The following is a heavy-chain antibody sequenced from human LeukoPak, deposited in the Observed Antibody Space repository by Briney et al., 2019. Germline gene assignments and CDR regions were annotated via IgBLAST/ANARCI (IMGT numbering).Heavy chain of an antibody. J-gene: IGHJ4*02. CDR1: GYIFSTNM. CDR2: ILPGGSES. Sequence: PAGSLRLSCVVSGYIFSTNMMTWVRQAPGKGLEWVATILPGGSESYRVDSVKGRFTVYRDNAKSSLYLQMISLRVEDTAVYYCMSAHGYWGQGTLVTVS. CDR3: MSAHGY. V-gene: IGHV3-7*01. D-gene: IGHD2-8*01.